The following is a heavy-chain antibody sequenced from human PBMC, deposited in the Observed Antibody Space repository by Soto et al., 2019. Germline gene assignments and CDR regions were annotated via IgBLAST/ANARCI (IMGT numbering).Heavy chain of an antibody. D-gene: IGHD6-13*01. V-gene: IGHV3-33*01. Sequence: ESVGGVVQPGTSLRLSCAASGFSFSDYGMHWVRQAPGKGLEWLTIIWFDASHEYYADSVKGRFTISRDNSNNTLYLQLNSLTVDDTAVYFCARDQGRATADGPLGNGLDVWGQGTAVTVSS. J-gene: IGHJ6*02. CDR3: ARDQGRATADGPLGNGLDV. CDR2: IWFDASHE. CDR1: GFSFSDYG.